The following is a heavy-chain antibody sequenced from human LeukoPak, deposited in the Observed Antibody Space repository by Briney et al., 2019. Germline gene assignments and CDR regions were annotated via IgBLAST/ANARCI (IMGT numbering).Heavy chain of an antibody. Sequence: PGGSLRLSCAASGCTFSSYAMSWVRQAPGKGLEWVSAISGSGGSTYYADSVKGRFTISRDDSKNTVYLQVNSLRPEDTAVYYCARPSRGYQLLYPAYWGQGTLVTVSS. V-gene: IGHV3-23*01. J-gene: IGHJ4*02. CDR3: ARPSRGYQLLYPAY. D-gene: IGHD2-2*02. CDR2: ISGSGGST. CDR1: GCTFSSYA.